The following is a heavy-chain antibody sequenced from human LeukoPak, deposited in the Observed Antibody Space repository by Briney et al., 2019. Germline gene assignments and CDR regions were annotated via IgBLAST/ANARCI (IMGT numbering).Heavy chain of an antibody. D-gene: IGHD1-14*01. Sequence: SGTLSLTCAVPGGSISSSSYYWGWIRQPPGNGLEWIGSIYYSGSTCYNPSLKSRVTISVDTSKNQFSLKLSSVTAADTAVYYCASCRGLTTSCDAFDIWGQGTMVTVSS. V-gene: IGHV4-39*07. J-gene: IGHJ3*02. CDR1: GGSISSSSYY. CDR2: IYYSGST. CDR3: ASCRGLTTSCDAFDI.